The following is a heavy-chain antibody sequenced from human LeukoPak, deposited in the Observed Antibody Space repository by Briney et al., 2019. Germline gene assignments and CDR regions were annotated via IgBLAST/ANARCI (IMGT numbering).Heavy chain of an antibody. CDR1: GGLINYYY. V-gene: IGHV4-59*01. CDR3: ASGRPLGFDY. D-gene: IGHD1-26*01. CDR2: ISNGGTT. Sequence: PSVTLSLTCTVSGGLINYYYWSWIRQPPGEGLEWIGYISNGGTTNYNPSLKSRVTISVDKSKNQFSLKLSSVTAADTAVYYCASGRPLGFDYWGQGTLVTVSS. J-gene: IGHJ4*02.